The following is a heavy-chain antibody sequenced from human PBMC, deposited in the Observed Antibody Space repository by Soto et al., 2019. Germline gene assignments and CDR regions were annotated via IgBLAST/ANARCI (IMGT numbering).Heavy chain of an antibody. Sequence: EVQLLESGGGLVQSGGSLRLSCAASGFTFSSRAMSWVRQAPGKGLEWVSTISSSGVYYTDSVKGRFTISRDNTRNTLYLQMTTLRVEDTAMYFCAQLTASWGQGALVTVSS. V-gene: IGHV3-23*01. CDR3: AQLTAS. CDR2: ISSSGV. J-gene: IGHJ5*02. CDR1: GFTFSSRA. D-gene: IGHD1-1*01.